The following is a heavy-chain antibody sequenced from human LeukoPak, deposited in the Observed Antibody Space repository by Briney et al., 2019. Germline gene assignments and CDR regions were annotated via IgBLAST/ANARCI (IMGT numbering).Heavy chain of an antibody. CDR3: ARDCSSTGCP. Sequence: SETLSLTCIVSGGSISSGDYYWRWIRQPPGKGLEWIGYIYDSGSTYYNPSLKSRVTISVDTSKNQFSLKLRSVTAADTAVYYCARDCSSTGCPWGQGTMVTVSS. CDR2: IYDSGST. V-gene: IGHV4-30-4*01. D-gene: IGHD2-2*01. J-gene: IGHJ3*01. CDR1: GGSISSGDYY.